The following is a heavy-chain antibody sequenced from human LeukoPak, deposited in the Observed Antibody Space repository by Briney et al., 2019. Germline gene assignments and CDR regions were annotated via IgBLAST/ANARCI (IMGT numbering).Heavy chain of an antibody. CDR2: IYTSGST. Sequence: SETLSLTCTVSGGSISSYYWSWIRQPAGKGLEWIGRIYTSGSTNYNPSLKRLVTISVDTSKNQFSLKLSSVTAADTAVYYCARSRYYYDSSGSYYFDYWGQGTLVTVSS. CDR1: GGSISSYY. J-gene: IGHJ4*02. CDR3: ARSRYYYDSSGSYYFDY. V-gene: IGHV4-4*07. D-gene: IGHD3-22*01.